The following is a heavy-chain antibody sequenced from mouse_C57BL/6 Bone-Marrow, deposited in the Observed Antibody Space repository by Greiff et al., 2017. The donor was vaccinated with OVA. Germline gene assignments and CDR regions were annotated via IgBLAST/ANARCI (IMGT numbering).Heavy chain of an antibody. CDR3: ARINYWYFDV. J-gene: IGHJ1*03. Sequence: EVKLVESGGGLVKPGGSLKLSCAASGFTFSDYGMHWVRQAPEKGLEWVAYISSGSSTIYYADTVKGRFTISRDNANTTLFLQMTSLRSEDTAMYYCARINYWYFDVWGTGTTVTVSS. V-gene: IGHV5-17*01. CDR1: GFTFSDYG. CDR2: ISSGSSTI.